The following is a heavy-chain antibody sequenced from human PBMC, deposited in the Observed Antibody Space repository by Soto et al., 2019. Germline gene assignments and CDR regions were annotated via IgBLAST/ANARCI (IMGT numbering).Heavy chain of an antibody. D-gene: IGHD2-15*01. CDR2: IYPGDSDN. J-gene: IGHJ4*02. CDR1: GYSLTTFCIGHW. CDR3: VRPPTQQLLHPAYFDL. V-gene: IGHV5-51*01. Sequence: GESLKISCEGSGYSLTTFCIGHWIGWVGQTPYKGLEWVGIIYPGDSDNRYSPSFQGHVTISADKSTSTAYLQWSSLRASDTAMYYCVRPPTQQLLHPAYFDLWGQGTKVTVYS.